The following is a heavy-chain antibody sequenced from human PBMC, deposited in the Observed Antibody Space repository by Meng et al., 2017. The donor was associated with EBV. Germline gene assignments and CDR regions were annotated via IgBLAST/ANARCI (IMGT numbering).Heavy chain of an antibody. V-gene: IGHV1-69*01. D-gene: IGHD3-10*01. CDR3: ARESGRGYTPDY. CDR2: LIPMFGTA. CDR1: GGPFRNSA. Sequence: QVQVVQSGAEVKKPGSSVKVSCRTSGGPFRNSAISWVRQAPGQGLEWIGGLIPMFGTANYAQKSQDRVTITADESTTTGYMEMSSLRSEDTAVYYCARESGRGYTPDYWGQGTLVTVSS. J-gene: IGHJ4*02.